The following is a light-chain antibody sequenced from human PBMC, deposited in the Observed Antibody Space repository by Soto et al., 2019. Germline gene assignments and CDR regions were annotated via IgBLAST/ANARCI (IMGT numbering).Light chain of an antibody. CDR1: SSDVGGYNY. J-gene: IGLJ1*01. V-gene: IGLV2-14*01. CDR2: EVS. Sequence: QSAVTQPASVSGSPGQSITITCTGTSSDVGGYNYVSWYQQHPGKAPKLMIYEVSNRPSGVSNRFSGSKSGNTASLTISGLQAEDEADYHCSSYTSSSTLVFGTGTKLTVL. CDR3: SSYTSSSTLV.